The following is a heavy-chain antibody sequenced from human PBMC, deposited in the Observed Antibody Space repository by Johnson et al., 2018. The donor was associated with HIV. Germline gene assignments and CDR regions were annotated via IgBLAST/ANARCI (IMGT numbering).Heavy chain of an antibody. J-gene: IGHJ3*02. CDR3: ARERLGGMVTHVDI. Sequence: VQLVESGGGLVKPGGSLRLSCAASGFTFSNAWMSWVRQAPGKGLEWVGRIKSKTDGGTTDYAAPVKGRFTISRDDSKNTLYLQMNSLKTEDTAVYYCARERLGGMVTHVDIWGQGTMVTVSS. D-gene: IGHD5-18*01. V-gene: IGHV3-15*01. CDR1: GFTFSNAW. CDR2: IKSKTDGGTT.